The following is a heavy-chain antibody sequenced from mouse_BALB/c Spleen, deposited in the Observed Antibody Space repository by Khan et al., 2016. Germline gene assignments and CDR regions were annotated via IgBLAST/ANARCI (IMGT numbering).Heavy chain of an antibody. CDR2: IDPANGNT. D-gene: IGHD3-3*01. V-gene: IGHV14-3*02. CDR1: GFNIKDTY. CDR3: ARGDPYYAMDY. Sequence: VRLQQFGAELVKPGASVKLSCTASGFNIKDTYMHWVKQRPEQGLEWIGRIDPANGNTKYDPKFQGKATITADTSSNTAYLQLSSLTSEDTAVYYCARGDPYYAMDYWGQGTSVTVSS. J-gene: IGHJ4*01.